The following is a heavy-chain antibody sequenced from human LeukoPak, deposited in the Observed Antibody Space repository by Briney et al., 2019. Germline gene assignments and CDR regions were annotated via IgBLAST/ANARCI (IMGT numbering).Heavy chain of an antibody. CDR1: GYTFTNYY. D-gene: IGHD4-17*01. V-gene: IGHV1-46*01. CDR2: IDPSAGST. CDR3: ARNGDRGPFDY. J-gene: IGHJ4*02. Sequence: GASMKVSCKASGYTFTNYYMHWVRQAPGQGLEWMGVIDPSAGSTTYAQKFQGRVTMTTDTSTSTAYMELRSLRSDDTAVYYCARNGDRGPFDYWGQGTLVTVSS.